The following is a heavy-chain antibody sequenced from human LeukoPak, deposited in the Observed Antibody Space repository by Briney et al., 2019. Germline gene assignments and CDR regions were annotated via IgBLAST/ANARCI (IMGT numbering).Heavy chain of an antibody. J-gene: IGHJ5*02. CDR2: IYYSGST. V-gene: IGHV4-39*07. D-gene: IGHD1-7*01. CDR3: ARMSGITGTTFDWFDP. CDR1: GGSISSSSYY. Sequence: SETLSLTCTVSGGSISSSSYYWGWIRQPPGKGLEWIGSIYYSGSTYYNPSLKSRVTISVDTSKNQFSLKLSSVTAADTAVYYCARMSGITGTTFDWFDPWGQGTLVTVSS.